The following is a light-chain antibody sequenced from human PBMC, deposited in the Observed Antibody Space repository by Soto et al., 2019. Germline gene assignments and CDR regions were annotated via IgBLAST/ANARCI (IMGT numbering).Light chain of an antibody. CDR2: GAS. CDR1: QSVSSSY. J-gene: IGKJ4*01. V-gene: IGKV3-20*01. Sequence: EIVLTQSPGTRSLSPGERATLSCRASQSVSSSYLAWYQQKPGQAPRLLIYGASSRATGIPDRFSGSGSGTDFTLTISRLEPEDFAVYYCQKYGSSVTFGGGTKVEIK. CDR3: QKYGSSVT.